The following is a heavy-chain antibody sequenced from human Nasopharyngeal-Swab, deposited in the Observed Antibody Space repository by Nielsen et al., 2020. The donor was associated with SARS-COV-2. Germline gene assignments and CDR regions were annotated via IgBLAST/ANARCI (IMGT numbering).Heavy chain of an antibody. J-gene: IGHJ4*02. D-gene: IGHD2-2*01. CDR1: GFTFSSYG. V-gene: IGHV3-30*02. Sequence: GESLKISCAASGFTFSSYGMHWVRQAPGKGLEWVAFIRYDGSNKYYADSVKGRFTISRDNSKNTLYLQMNSLRAEDTAVYYCAKDRHQLLTFDYWGQGTLVTVSS. CDR3: AKDRHQLLTFDY. CDR2: IRYDGSNK.